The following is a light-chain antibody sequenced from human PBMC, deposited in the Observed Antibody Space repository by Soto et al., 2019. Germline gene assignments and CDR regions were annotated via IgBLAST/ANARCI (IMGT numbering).Light chain of an antibody. CDR2: GAS. V-gene: IGKV3-20*01. Sequence: EIVLTQSPGTLSLSPGERATLSCRASQSVSSSYLAWYQQTPGQAPRLLIYGASRRATGIADRFSGSGSGTDFTLTISRLEPEDFAVYYCQQYRSSPWTLGQGTTVDIK. J-gene: IGKJ1*01. CDR3: QQYRSSPWT. CDR1: QSVSSSY.